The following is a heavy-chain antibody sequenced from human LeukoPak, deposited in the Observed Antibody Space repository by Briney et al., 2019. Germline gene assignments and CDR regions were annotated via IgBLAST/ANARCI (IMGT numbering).Heavy chain of an antibody. CDR2: IKQDGSEK. CDR1: EFTFSSYW. CDR3: ARDLGIAAAGTLFDY. D-gene: IGHD6-13*01. V-gene: IGHV3-7*01. Sequence: PGGSLRLSCAASEFTFSSYWMSWVRQAPGKGLEWVANIKQDGSEKYYVDSVKGRFTISRDNAKNSLYLQMNSLRAEDTAVYYCARDLGIAAAGTLFDYWGQGTLVTVSS. J-gene: IGHJ4*02.